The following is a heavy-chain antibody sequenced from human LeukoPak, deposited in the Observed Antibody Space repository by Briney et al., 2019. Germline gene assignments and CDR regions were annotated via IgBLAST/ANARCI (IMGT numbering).Heavy chain of an antibody. J-gene: IGHJ2*01. CDR1: GGSISSSSYY. V-gene: IGHV4-39*01. Sequence: SETLSLTCTVSGGSISSSSYYWGWIRQPPGKGLEWIGSIYYSGSTYYNPSLKSRVTISVDTSKNQFSLKLSSVTAADTAVYYCARKAPGTLDLWGRGTLVTVSS. CDR2: IYYSGST. CDR3: ARKAPGTLDL.